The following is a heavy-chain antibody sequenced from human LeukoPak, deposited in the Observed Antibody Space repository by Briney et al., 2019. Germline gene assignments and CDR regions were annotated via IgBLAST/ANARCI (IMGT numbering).Heavy chain of an antibody. CDR3: VSFYETY. Sequence: GGSLRLSCAASGFTFSAYSMNWVRQAPGKGLEWVSYITSSSSIMYYADSVKGRFTISKDNAKNTVYLQMNSLRAEDTAVYYCVSFYETYWGRGTLVTVSS. CDR2: ITSSSSIM. V-gene: IGHV3-48*04. D-gene: IGHD2/OR15-2a*01. J-gene: IGHJ4*02. CDR1: GFTFSAYS.